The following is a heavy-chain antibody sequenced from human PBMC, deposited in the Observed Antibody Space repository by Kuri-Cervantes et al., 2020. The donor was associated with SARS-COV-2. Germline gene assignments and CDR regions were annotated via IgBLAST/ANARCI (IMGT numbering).Heavy chain of an antibody. Sequence: SVKVSCKASGGTFSSYAISWVRQAPGQGLEWLGGIVPIFGAPKYAQKFQGRVTMTEDTSTDTAYMELSSLRSEDTAVYYCATGTYSSSSRRGLGLNYYYYGMDVWGQGTTVTVSS. CDR1: GGTFSSYA. J-gene: IGHJ6*02. V-gene: IGHV1-69*06. CDR3: ATGTYSSSSRRGLGLNYYYYGMDV. CDR2: IVPIFGAP. D-gene: IGHD6-6*01.